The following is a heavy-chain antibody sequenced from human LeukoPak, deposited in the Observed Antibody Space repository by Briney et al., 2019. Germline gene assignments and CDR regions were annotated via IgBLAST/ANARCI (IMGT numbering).Heavy chain of an antibody. CDR3: ARKIPGTSFFEY. Sequence: PGGSLRLSCAASGFTFSSYAMSWVRQAPGKGLEWVSGISGSGGSTYYADSVKGRFTISRDNSKNTLYLQMNSLRAEDTAVYYCARKIPGTSFFEYWGQGTLVTVSP. J-gene: IGHJ4*02. CDR2: ISGSGGST. D-gene: IGHD1-7*01. CDR1: GFTFSSYA. V-gene: IGHV3-23*01.